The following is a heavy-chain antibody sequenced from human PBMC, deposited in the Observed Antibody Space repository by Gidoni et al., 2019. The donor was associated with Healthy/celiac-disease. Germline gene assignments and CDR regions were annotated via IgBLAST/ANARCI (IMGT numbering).Heavy chain of an antibody. CDR1: GGSISSGDYY. D-gene: IGHD3-3*01. Sequence: QVQLQESGPGLVKPSQTLSLTCTVSGGSISSGDYYWSWIRQPPGKGLEWIGYIYYSGSTYYNPSLKSRVTISVDTSKNQFSLKLSSVTAADTAVYYCARGPLGVFGVVIIQWGYFDYWGQGTLVTVSS. V-gene: IGHV4-30-4*01. CDR3: ARGPLGVFGVVIIQWGYFDY. CDR2: IYYSGST. J-gene: IGHJ4*02.